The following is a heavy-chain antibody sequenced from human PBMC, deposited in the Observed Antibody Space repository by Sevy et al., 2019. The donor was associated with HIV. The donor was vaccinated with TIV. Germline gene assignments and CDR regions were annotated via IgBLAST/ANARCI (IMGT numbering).Heavy chain of an antibody. V-gene: IGHV4-4*07. Sequence: SETLSLICTVSGGSISGSYWSWIRQSAGKGLEWIGRIYPSGNTNYNPSLKSRVTMSVDTSKNHFSLKLTSVTAADTAAYYCAREDSSTWCFHFWGQGTLVTVSS. CDR3: AREDSSTWCFHF. D-gene: IGHD6-13*01. CDR1: GGSISGSY. CDR2: IYPSGNT. J-gene: IGHJ4*02.